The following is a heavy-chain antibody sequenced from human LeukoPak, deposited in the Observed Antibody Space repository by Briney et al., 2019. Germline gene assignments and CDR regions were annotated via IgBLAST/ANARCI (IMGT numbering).Heavy chain of an antibody. Sequence: PGGSLRLSCAASGFTFSSHCMNWVRQAPGKGLEWVSYISSSSSTKYYADSVKGRITISRDNDKNSLYLQMNSLRAEDTAVYYCARGQGVPAAGFDPWGQGTLVIVSS. V-gene: IGHV3-48*01. J-gene: IGHJ5*02. CDR1: GFTFSSHC. D-gene: IGHD2-2*01. CDR3: ARGQGVPAAGFDP. CDR2: ISSSSSTK.